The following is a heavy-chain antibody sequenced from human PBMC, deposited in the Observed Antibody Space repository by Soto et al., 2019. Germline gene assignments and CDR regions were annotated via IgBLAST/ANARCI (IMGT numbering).Heavy chain of an antibody. D-gene: IGHD3-22*01. CDR2: MNPNSGNT. CDR1: GYTFTSYD. Sequence: ASVKVSCKASGYTFTSYDINWVRQATGQGLEWMGWMNPNSGNTGYAQKFQGRVTMTRNTSISTAYMELSSLRSEDTAVYYCARVRTYYYDSSGYTLGYWDQGTLVTVSS. J-gene: IGHJ4*02. CDR3: ARVRTYYYDSSGYTLGY. V-gene: IGHV1-8*01.